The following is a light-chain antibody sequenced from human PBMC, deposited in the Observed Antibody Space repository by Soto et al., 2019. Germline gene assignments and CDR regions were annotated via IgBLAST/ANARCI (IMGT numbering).Light chain of an antibody. CDR2: GAS. CDR3: QQYVNSTWT. Sequence: EIALTQSPGTLSLSPGERATLSCRASQSVSSSHLAWYQQKRGQAPRLLIYGASSRPTGIPDRFSGSGSGTDFTLTISRLEPEDFAIYYCQQYVNSTWTFGQGTKVDIK. CDR1: QSVSSSH. J-gene: IGKJ1*01. V-gene: IGKV3-20*01.